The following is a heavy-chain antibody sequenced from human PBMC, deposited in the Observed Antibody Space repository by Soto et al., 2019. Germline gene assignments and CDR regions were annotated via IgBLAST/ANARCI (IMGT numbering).Heavy chain of an antibody. CDR3: ASYGWGSAFDI. CDR2: IYYSGST. D-gene: IGHD6-19*01. CDR1: GGSIGGGGYY. J-gene: IGHJ3*02. Sequence: TSETLSHTCTVSGGSIGGGGYYWSWIRQHPGKGLEWIGYIYYSGSTYYNPSLKSRVTISVDTSKNQFSLKLSSVTAADTAVYYCASYGWGSAFDIWGQGTMVTVSS. V-gene: IGHV4-31*03.